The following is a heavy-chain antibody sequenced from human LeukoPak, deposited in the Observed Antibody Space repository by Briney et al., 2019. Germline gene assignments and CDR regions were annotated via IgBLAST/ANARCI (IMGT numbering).Heavy chain of an antibody. J-gene: IGHJ4*02. CDR2: ISYDGSNK. V-gene: IGHV3-30*04. CDR3: AREGVAVAGCFDY. Sequence: GGSLRPSCAASGFTFSSYAMHWVRQAPGKGLEWVAVISYDGSNKYYADPVKGRFTISRDNSKNTLYLQMNSLRAEDTAVYYCAREGVAVAGCFDYWGQETLVTVSS. CDR1: GFTFSSYA. D-gene: IGHD6-19*01.